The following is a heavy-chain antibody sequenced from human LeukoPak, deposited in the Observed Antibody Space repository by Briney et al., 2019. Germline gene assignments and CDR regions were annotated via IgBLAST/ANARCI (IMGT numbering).Heavy chain of an antibody. D-gene: IGHD2-2*01. CDR2: IIPIFGTA. Sequence: GSSVKVSCKASGGTFSSYAISWVRQAPGQGLEWMGGIIPIFGTANYAQKFQGRVTITADESTSTAYMELSSLRSEDTAMYYCARGGGYCSSTSCYAFDYWGQGTLVTVSS. V-gene: IGHV1-69*01. CDR1: GGTFSSYA. CDR3: ARGGGYCSSTSCYAFDY. J-gene: IGHJ4*02.